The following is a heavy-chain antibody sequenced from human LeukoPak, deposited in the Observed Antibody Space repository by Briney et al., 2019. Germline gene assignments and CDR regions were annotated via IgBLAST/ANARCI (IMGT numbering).Heavy chain of an antibody. Sequence: ASEKVSCKASGYTFTSYGISWVRQAPGQGLEWMGWISAYNGNTNYAQKLQGRVTMTTDTSTSTAYMELRSLRSDDTAVYYCASGEVVTSRVAFYYYYGMDVWGQGTTVTVSS. CDR2: ISAYNGNT. J-gene: IGHJ6*02. CDR3: ASGEVVTSRVAFYYYYGMDV. CDR1: GYTFTSYG. D-gene: IGHD4-23*01. V-gene: IGHV1-18*01.